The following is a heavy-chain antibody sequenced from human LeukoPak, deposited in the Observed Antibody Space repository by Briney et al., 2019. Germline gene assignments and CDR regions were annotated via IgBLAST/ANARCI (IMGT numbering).Heavy chain of an antibody. CDR1: GGTFSSYA. Sequence: ASVKVSCKASGGTFSSYAISWVRQAPGQGLEWMGGIIPIFGTANYAQKFQGRVTITADESTSTAYMELSSLRSEDTAVYYCASPVAAFDYYYYMDVWGKGTTVTVSS. CDR3: ASPVAAFDYYYYMDV. V-gene: IGHV1-69*13. CDR2: IIPIFGTA. J-gene: IGHJ6*03. D-gene: IGHD6-19*01.